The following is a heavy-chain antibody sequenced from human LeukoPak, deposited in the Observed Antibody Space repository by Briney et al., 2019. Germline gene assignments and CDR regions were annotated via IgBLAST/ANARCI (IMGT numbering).Heavy chain of an antibody. CDR1: GFTFSSYS. Sequence: PGGSLRLSCAASGFTFSSYSMNWVRQAPGQGLEWVSSISSSSSYIYYADSVKGRFTISRDNAKNSLYLQMNSLRAEDTAVYYCARVRDSSGYPAASSYWGQGTLVTVSS. V-gene: IGHV3-21*01. D-gene: IGHD3-22*01. CDR3: ARVRDSSGYPAASSY. CDR2: ISSSSSYI. J-gene: IGHJ4*02.